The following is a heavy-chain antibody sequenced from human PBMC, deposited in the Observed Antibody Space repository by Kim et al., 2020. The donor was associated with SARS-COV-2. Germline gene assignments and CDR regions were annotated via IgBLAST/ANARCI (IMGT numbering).Heavy chain of an antibody. CDR2: IYYSGST. V-gene: IGHV4-39*01. D-gene: IGHD3-16*01. CDR1: GGSISSSSYY. CDR3: ARPGGLNWFDP. J-gene: IGHJ5*02. Sequence: SETLSLTCTVSGGSISSSSYYWGWIRQPPGKGLEWIGSIYYSGSTYYNPSLKSRVTISVDTSKNQFSLKLSSVTAADTAVYYCARPGGLNWFDPWGQGTL.